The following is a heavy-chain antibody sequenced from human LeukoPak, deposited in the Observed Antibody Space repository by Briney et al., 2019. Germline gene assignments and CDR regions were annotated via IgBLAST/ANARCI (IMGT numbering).Heavy chain of an antibody. CDR3: AKDLAKYSSGWHIDY. CDR1: GFTFSSYS. V-gene: IGHV3-21*04. J-gene: IGHJ4*02. D-gene: IGHD6-19*01. Sequence: GGSLRLSCAASGFTFSSYSMNWVRQAPGKGLEWVSSISSSSSYIYYADSVKGRFTISRDNSKNTLYLQMNSLRAEDTAVYYCAKDLAKYSSGWHIDYWGQGTLVTVSS. CDR2: ISSSSSYI.